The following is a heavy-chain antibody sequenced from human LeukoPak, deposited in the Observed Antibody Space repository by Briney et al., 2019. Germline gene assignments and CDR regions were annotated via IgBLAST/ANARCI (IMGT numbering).Heavy chain of an antibody. CDR3: AREYSNYFDY. J-gene: IGHJ4*02. V-gene: IGHV3-30*03. CDR1: GFAFGSYG. D-gene: IGHD4-11*01. CDR2: ISYDGSDK. Sequence: GGSLRLSCAASGFAFGSYGMHWVRQAPGEGLEWVAIISYDGSDKYYVDSVKGRFTISRDNSKNTVFLEVNSVRPEDTAVYYCAREYSNYFDYWGQGTLVTVSS.